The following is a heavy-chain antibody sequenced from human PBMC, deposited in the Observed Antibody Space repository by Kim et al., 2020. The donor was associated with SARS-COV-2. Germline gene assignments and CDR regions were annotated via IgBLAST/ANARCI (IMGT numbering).Heavy chain of an antibody. Sequence: IYYAEPVKGRFTISRDNAKNSLYLQMNSLRAEDAAVYYCARDPGGLYYFDYWGQGTLVTVSS. CDR3: ARDPGGLYYFDY. V-gene: IGHV3-21*06. D-gene: IGHD2-2*02. CDR2: I. J-gene: IGHJ4*02.